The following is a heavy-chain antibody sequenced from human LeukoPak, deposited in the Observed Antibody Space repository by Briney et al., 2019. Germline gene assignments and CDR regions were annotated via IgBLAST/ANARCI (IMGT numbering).Heavy chain of an antibody. CDR1: GGSISSSSYY. CDR2: IYYSGST. CDR3: ARHDVVYPASYYFDY. J-gene: IGHJ4*02. Sequence: SETLSLTCTVSGGSISSSSYYWGWIRQPPGKGLEWIGSIYYSGSTYYKPSLKSRVTISVDTSKNQFSLKLSSVTAADTAVYYCARHDVVYPASYYFDYWGQGTLVTVSS. V-gene: IGHV4-39*01. D-gene: IGHD2-8*02.